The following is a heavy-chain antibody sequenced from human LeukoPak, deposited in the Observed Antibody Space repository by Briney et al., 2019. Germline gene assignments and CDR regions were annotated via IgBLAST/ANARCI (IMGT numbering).Heavy chain of an antibody. Sequence: PSETLSLTCAVYGGSFSGYYWSWIRQPPGKGLEWIGEINHSGSTNYNPSLKSRVTISVDTSKNQFSLKLSSVTAADTAVYYRARGRPIFGVAYYMDAWGKGTTVTVSS. D-gene: IGHD3-3*01. V-gene: IGHV4-34*01. CDR2: INHSGST. CDR1: GGSFSGYY. J-gene: IGHJ6*03. CDR3: ARGRPIFGVAYYMDA.